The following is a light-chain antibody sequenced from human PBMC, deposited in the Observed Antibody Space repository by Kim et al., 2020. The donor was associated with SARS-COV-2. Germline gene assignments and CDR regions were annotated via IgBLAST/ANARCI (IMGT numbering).Light chain of an antibody. Sequence: PGESATLSCRASQSVGSNVAWYQQKPGQAPRLLIYGASTRATDIPARFSGSGSGTEFTLTISSLQSEDLADYFCQQYDDWPPWTFGQGTKVDIK. CDR3: QQYDDWPPWT. CDR2: GAS. CDR1: QSVGSN. V-gene: IGKV3-15*01. J-gene: IGKJ1*01.